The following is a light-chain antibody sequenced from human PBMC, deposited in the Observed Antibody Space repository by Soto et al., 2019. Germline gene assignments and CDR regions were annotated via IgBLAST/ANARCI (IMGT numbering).Light chain of an antibody. CDR1: QSVSSSY. V-gene: IGKV3-20*01. Sequence: EIVLTQSPGTLSLSPGERATLSCRASQSVSSSYLAWYQQKPGQAPRLLIHGASSRANGIPDRFSGSGSGPDFTLTISRLEPEDFAVYYCQQYGSSRGFTFGPGTKVDIK. CDR2: GAS. CDR3: QQYGSSRGFT. J-gene: IGKJ3*01.